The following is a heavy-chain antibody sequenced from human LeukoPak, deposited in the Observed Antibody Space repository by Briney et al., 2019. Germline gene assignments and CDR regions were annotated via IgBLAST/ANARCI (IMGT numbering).Heavy chain of an antibody. CDR2: IYSSGST. D-gene: IGHD6-13*01. Sequence: SETLSLTCSVSGVSISSGSNYWGWLRQPPGKTLEWNGSIYSSGSTYYNPSLKSRVTISVDTSKTQFSLKLSSVTAADTAVYYCARGRPIAYSSSWYRLNWFDPWGQGTLVTVSS. J-gene: IGHJ5*02. V-gene: IGHV4-39*07. CDR1: GVSISSGSNY. CDR3: ARGRPIAYSSSWYRLNWFDP.